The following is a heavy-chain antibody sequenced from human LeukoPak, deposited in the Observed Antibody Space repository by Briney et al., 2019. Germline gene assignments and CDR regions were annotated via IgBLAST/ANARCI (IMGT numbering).Heavy chain of an antibody. CDR2: ISWNSGSI. CDR1: GFTFDDYA. J-gene: IGHJ5*02. Sequence: PGGSLRLSCAASGFTFDDYAMHWVRQAPGKGLEWVSGISWNSGSIGYADSVKGRFTISRDNAKNSLYLQMNSLRAEDTALYYCAKEGSSTPNWFDPWGQGTLVTVSS. D-gene: IGHD2-2*01. CDR3: AKEGSSTPNWFDP. V-gene: IGHV3-9*01.